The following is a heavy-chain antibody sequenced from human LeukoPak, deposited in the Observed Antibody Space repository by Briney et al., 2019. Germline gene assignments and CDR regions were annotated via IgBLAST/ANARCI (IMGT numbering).Heavy chain of an antibody. J-gene: IGHJ6*03. CDR1: GFTFNNYG. CDR3: GTMISSKYYYYYMDV. V-gene: IGHV3-30*02. CDR2: IRYDGSNK. D-gene: IGHD3-16*01. Sequence: QTGRSLRLSCTASGFTFNNYGMHWVRQAPGKGLEWVAFIRYDGSNKYYADSVKGRFTISRDNSKNTLYPQMNSLRAEDTAVYYCGTMISSKYYYYYMDVWGKGTTVTVSS.